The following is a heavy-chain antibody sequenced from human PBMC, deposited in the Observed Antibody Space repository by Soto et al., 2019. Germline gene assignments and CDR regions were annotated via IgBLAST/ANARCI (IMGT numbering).Heavy chain of an antibody. CDR1: GGSISSSSYY. J-gene: IGHJ4*02. CDR3: ASISNYYGSGSPRYYFDY. V-gene: IGHV4-39*01. Sequence: QLQLQESGPGLVKPSETLSLACTVSGGSISSSSYYWGWIRQPPGKGLEWIGGIYYSGSTYYNPSLRSRVIVSVDTSRNLFSLKLSSVTAADTAVYYCASISNYYGSGSPRYYFDYWGQGTLVTVSS. D-gene: IGHD3-10*01. CDR2: IYYSGST.